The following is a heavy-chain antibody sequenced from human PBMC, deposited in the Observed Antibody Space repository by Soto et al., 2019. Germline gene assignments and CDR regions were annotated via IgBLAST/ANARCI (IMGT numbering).Heavy chain of an antibody. J-gene: IGHJ4*02. CDR3: VRLVGNSWLDH. Sequence: PSQTLSLTCAISGDSFSSNSAVWNWIRQSPSRGLEWLGRTYYRSQWHYEYAVFVQSRISIDPDTSKNQFSLQLNSVTPEDTAVYYCVRLVGNSWLDHWGQGTLVTVSS. V-gene: IGHV6-1*01. D-gene: IGHD3-9*01. CDR2: TYYRSQWHY. CDR1: GDSFSSNSAV.